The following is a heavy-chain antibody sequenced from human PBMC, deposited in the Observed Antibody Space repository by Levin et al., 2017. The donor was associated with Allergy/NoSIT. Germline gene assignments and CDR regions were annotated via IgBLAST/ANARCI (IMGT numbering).Heavy chain of an antibody. CDR1: GFTFDDYA. J-gene: IGHJ4*02. CDR3: ARQPDRGLDYGIFGNYFDY. V-gene: IGHV3-9*01. Sequence: GGSLRLSCAASGFTFDDYAMHWVRQAPGKGLEWVSGISWNSGSIGYADSVKGRFTISRDNAKNSLYLQMNSLRAEDTALYYCARQPDRGLDYGIFGNYFDYWGQGTLVTVSS. D-gene: IGHD4-17*01. CDR2: ISWNSGSI.